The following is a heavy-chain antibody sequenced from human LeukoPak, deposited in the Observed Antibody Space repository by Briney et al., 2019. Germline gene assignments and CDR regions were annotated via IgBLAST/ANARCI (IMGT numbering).Heavy chain of an antibody. D-gene: IGHD3-16*01. CDR3: VLDARLGEYLR. CDR1: GFPFSSYA. CDR2: ISASGSDT. J-gene: IGHJ4*02. Sequence: GGSLRLSCTGSGFPFSSYAMSWVRQAPGKGLEWVSYISASGSDTYYADSVKGRLTTSRDNSKNTSYLEMNSLRVEDTAVYYCVLDARLGEYLRWGQGTLVTVSS. V-gene: IGHV3-23*01.